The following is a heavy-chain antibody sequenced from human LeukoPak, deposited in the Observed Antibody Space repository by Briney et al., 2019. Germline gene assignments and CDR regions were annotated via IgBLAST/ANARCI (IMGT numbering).Heavy chain of an antibody. CDR2: ISISGATI. CDR3: ARGGSSGYNYNAFDT. Sequence: PGGSLRLSCAASGFIFSGYEMNWVRQAPGKGLEWVSYISISGATIYNADSEGRFTISRDNAKNSLYLQMNSLRAEDTAVYYCARGGSSGYNYNAFDTWGRGTMVTVSS. J-gene: IGHJ3*02. V-gene: IGHV3-48*03. D-gene: IGHD3-22*01. CDR1: GFIFSGYE.